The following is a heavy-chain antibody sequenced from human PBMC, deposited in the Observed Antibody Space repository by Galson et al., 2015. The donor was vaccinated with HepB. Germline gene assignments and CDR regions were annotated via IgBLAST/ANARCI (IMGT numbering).Heavy chain of an antibody. CDR2: IYNSGRT. V-gene: IGHV4-4*07. CDR3: ARGRGYSNGPTHFYYYGLDV. CDR1: GGSINTYY. J-gene: IGHJ6*02. Sequence: SETLSLTCTVSGGSINTYYWNWIRQPAGKGLEWIGRIYNSGRTNYNPSLKSRVSMSVDSSKKQFSLKLDSVTTADTAVYYCARGRGYSNGPTHFYYYGLDVWGQGTTVIVSS. D-gene: IGHD5-18*01.